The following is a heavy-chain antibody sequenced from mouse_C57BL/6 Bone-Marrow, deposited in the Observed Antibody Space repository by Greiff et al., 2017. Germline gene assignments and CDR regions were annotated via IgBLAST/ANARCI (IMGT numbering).Heavy chain of an antibody. CDR3: AIKELYCLAY. CDR1: GYTFTSYW. J-gene: IGHJ3*01. Sequence: QVQLQQPGAELVKPGASVKVSCKASGYTFTSYWMHWVKQRPGQGLEWIGRIHPSDSDTNYNQKFKGKATLHVDQSSRTAHMPLSNLTSEDTAVYYCAIKELYCLAYGGQGTLVTVSA. V-gene: IGHV1-74*01. CDR2: IHPSDSDT.